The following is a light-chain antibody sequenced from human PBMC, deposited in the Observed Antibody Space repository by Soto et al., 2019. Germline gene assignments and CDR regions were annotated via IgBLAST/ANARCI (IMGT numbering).Light chain of an antibody. V-gene: IGKV1-5*01. CDR1: RSFNTW. CDR2: DVS. J-gene: IGKJ4*01. CDR3: QQYYSYPLT. Sequence: DIQMTQSRSTLSASVGDRVTITCRASRSFNTWLAWYQQKPGKAPKLLIYDVSSLQIGVPSRFSGSGSGTDFTLTISSLQPVDFATYYCQQYYSYPLTFGGGTTVEIK.